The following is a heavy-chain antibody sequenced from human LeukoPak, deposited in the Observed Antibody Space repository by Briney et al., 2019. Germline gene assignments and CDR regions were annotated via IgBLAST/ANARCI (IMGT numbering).Heavy chain of an antibody. D-gene: IGHD3-22*01. Sequence: SETLSLTCTVSGGSISSYSWSWIRQPAVKGLEWIGRMYTSGSTKYNPSLKSRVTMSVDTSKNQFSLKLSSVTAADTAVYYCARQRSKGYYDSSLAFDIWGQGTMVTVSS. J-gene: IGHJ3*02. CDR1: GGSISSYS. CDR3: ARQRSKGYYDSSLAFDI. V-gene: IGHV4-4*07. CDR2: MYTSGST.